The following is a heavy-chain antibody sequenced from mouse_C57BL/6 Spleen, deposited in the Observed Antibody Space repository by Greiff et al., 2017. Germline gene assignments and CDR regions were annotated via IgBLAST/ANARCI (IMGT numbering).Heavy chain of an antibody. V-gene: IGHV2-5*01. CDR2: IWRGGST. J-gene: IGHJ1*03. D-gene: IGHD1-1*01. CDR3: AKKSGSSSHWYFDV. Sequence: QVQLQQSGPGLVQPSQSLSITCTVSGFSLTSYGVHWVRQSPGKGLEWLGVIWRGGSTDYNAAFMSRLSITKDNSKSQVFFKMNSLQADDTAIYYCAKKSGSSSHWYFDVWGTGTTVTVSS. CDR1: GFSLTSYG.